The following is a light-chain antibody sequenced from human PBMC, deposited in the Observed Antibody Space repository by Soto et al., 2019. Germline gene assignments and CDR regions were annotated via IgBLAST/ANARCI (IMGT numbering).Light chain of an antibody. J-gene: IGKJ3*01. Sequence: VVMTQSPLSLPVTLGQSASISCTSIQSLGYSDGNTYVNWFQQRPGQPPRRLIYKVSERDSGVPDRFRGSGSGTEFTLTISRVEAEDVGVYFCMQGTYWPFTFGPGTKVDIK. V-gene: IGKV2-30*01. CDR3: MQGTYWPFT. CDR2: KVS. CDR1: QSLGYSDGNTY.